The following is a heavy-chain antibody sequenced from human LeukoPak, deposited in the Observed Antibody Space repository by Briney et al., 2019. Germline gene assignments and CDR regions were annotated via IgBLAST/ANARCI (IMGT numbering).Heavy chain of an antibody. Sequence: ASVKVSCKASGCTFTSYYMHWVRQAPGQGLEWMGIINPSGGSTSYAQKFQGRVTMTTGTSTSTAYMELRSLRSDDTAVYYCARDQGYDYVWGSYRLRFDPWGQGTLVTVSS. J-gene: IGHJ5*02. V-gene: IGHV1-46*01. CDR2: INPSGGST. CDR1: GCTFTSYY. CDR3: ARDQGYDYVWGSYRLRFDP. D-gene: IGHD3-16*02.